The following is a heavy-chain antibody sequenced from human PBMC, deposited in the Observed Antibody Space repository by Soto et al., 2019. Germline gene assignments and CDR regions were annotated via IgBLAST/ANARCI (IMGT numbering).Heavy chain of an antibody. J-gene: IGHJ2*01. V-gene: IGHV4-61*01. D-gene: IGHD3-22*01. CDR3: ARVPRYYDSSGYYSNWYFDL. Sequence: QVQLQESGPGLVKPSETLSLTCTVSGGSVSSGSYYWSWIRQPPGKGLEWIGYIYYSGSTNYNPYLTSRVTISVDTSKNQFSLKLSSVTAADTAVYYCARVPRYYDSSGYYSNWYFDLWGRGTLVTVSS. CDR1: GGSVSSGSYY. CDR2: IYYSGST.